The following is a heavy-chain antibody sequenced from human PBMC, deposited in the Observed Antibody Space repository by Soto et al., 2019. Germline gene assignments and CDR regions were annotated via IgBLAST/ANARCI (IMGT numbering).Heavy chain of an antibody. V-gene: IGHV1-18*01. J-gene: IGHJ4*02. CDR1: AYTFTSYG. Sequence: ASVKVSCKASAYTFTSYGISWVRQAPGQGLEWMGWISAYNGNTNYAQKLQGRVTMTTDTSTSTAYMELRSLRSDDTAVYYCARVRDYVWGSYRPPDYWGQGTLVTVSS. CDR2: ISAYNGNT. CDR3: ARVRDYVWGSYRPPDY. D-gene: IGHD3-16*02.